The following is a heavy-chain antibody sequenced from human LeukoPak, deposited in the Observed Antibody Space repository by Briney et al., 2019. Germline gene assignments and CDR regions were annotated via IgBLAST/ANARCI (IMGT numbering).Heavy chain of an antibody. CDR3: AREPENDYDNAFDL. CDR1: GYTFTGYY. CDR2: INPNSGGT. Sequence: ASVKVSCKASGYTFTGYYMHWVRQAPGQGLEWMGWINPNSGGTNYAQKFQGRVTMTRDTSISTAYMELSRLRSDDTAVYYCAREPENDYDNAFDLWGQGTKVTVSS. J-gene: IGHJ3*01. D-gene: IGHD3-22*01. V-gene: IGHV1-2*02.